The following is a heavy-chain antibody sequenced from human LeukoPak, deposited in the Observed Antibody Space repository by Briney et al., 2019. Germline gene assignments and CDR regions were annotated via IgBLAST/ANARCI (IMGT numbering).Heavy chain of an antibody. J-gene: IGHJ3*01. V-gene: IGHV5-51*01. Sequence: GESLEISCKGSGYSFTNYWIAWGRQMPGKGLEWMGIIYPGDSDTRYSPSFRGQVTISADKSISTASLQWSSLEASDTAMYYCARSYSRTYYTAFDVWGQGTMVTVSS. D-gene: IGHD1-26*01. CDR1: GYSFTNYW. CDR2: IYPGDSDT. CDR3: ARSYSRTYYTAFDV.